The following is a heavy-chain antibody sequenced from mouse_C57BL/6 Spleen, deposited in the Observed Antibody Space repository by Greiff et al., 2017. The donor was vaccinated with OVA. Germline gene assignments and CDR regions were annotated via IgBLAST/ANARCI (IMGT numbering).Heavy chain of an antibody. CDR2: INPSSGSI. V-gene: IGHV1-53*01. CDR3: ARYPSITTVGDWYFDV. CDR1: GYTFTSYW. Sequence: VQLQQPGTELVKPGASVKLSCKASGYTFTSYWMHWVKQRPGQGLEWIGNINPSSGSIYYNEKFKGKATVTVDKSSSTAYMQLSSLTSEDSAVDYCARYPSITTVGDWYFDVWGTGTTVTVSS. J-gene: IGHJ1*03. D-gene: IGHD1-1*01.